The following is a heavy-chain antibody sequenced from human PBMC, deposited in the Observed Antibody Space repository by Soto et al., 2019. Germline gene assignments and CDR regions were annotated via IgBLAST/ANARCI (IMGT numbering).Heavy chain of an antibody. D-gene: IGHD2-2*02. V-gene: IGHV1-69*13. CDR3: AARTDIVVVPAAIPGSNWFDP. CDR2: IIPIFGTA. CDR1: GGTFSSCA. J-gene: IGHJ5*02. Sequence: SVKVSCKASGGTFSSCAISWVRQAPGQGLEWMGGIIPIFGTANYAQKFQGRVTITADESTSTAYMELSSLRSEDTAVYYCAARTDIVVVPAAIPGSNWFDPWGQGTLVTVSS.